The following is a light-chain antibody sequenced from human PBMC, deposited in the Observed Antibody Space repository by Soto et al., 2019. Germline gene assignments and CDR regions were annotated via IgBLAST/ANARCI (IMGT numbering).Light chain of an antibody. CDR3: QQYNSMWT. J-gene: IGKJ1*01. Sequence: DIQMTQSPSTLSASVGDRVTITCRASQSISSWLAWYQQKPGKAPNLLIYDASSLESGVPSRLSGSGSGTEFTLTISCLQTDDFATYYCQQYNSMWTFGEGTKVEIK. V-gene: IGKV1-5*01. CDR1: QSISSW. CDR2: DAS.